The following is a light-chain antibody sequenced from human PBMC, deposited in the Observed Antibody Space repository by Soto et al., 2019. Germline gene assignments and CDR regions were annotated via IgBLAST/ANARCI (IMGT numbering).Light chain of an antibody. CDR1: SSDIGSYHY. Sequence: QSALTQPASVSGSPGQSIAISCTGTSSDIGSYHYVSWYQHHPGKAPKLIIYEVSNRPSGVSARFSGSKSGNTASLTISGLQAEDEADYYCSSYSSSSTLVFGGGTKLTVL. CDR3: SSYSSSSTLV. CDR2: EVS. J-gene: IGLJ2*01. V-gene: IGLV2-14*01.